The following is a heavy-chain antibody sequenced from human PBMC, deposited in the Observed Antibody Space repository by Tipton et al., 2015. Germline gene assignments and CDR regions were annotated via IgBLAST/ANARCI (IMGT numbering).Heavy chain of an antibody. CDR1: GFTFSNYG. V-gene: IGHV3-33*01. D-gene: IGHD3-22*01. J-gene: IGHJ3*01. CDR3: ARVYYYDSTGHNYKDVFDV. Sequence: SLRLSCAASGFTFSNYGMHWVRQAPGKGLEWVAVIWYDGSNKYYADSVRGRFSISRGNSQNMLYLHMNSLRAEDTAVYYCARVYYYDSTGHNYKDVFDVWGQGTMVTVSS. CDR2: IWYDGSNK.